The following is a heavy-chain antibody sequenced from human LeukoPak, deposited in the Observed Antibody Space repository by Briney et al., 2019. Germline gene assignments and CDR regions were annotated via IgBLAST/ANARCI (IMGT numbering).Heavy chain of an antibody. J-gene: IGHJ4*02. D-gene: IGHD6-19*01. Sequence: GGSLRLSCAASGFTFSSYAMSWVRQAPGKGLEWVSAISGSVGSTYYADSVKGRFTISRDNSKNTLYLQMNSLRAEDTAVYYCAKDNKDSSGWYIFFDYWGQGTLVTVSS. CDR2: ISGSVGST. CDR3: AKDNKDSSGWYIFFDY. CDR1: GFTFSSYA. V-gene: IGHV3-23*01.